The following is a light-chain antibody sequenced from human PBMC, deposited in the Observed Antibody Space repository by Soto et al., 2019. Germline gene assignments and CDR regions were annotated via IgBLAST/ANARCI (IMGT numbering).Light chain of an antibody. J-gene: IGLJ3*02. V-gene: IGLV2-11*01. Sequence: QSALTQPRSVSGSPGQSVTISCTGTSSDVGGYNYVSWYQQHPGKAPKLMIYDVSERPSGVPDRFSGSKSGNTASLTISGLQAEDEADYYCSSYTSSSTPLVFGGGTKLTVL. CDR1: SSDVGGYNY. CDR3: SSYTSSSTPLV. CDR2: DVS.